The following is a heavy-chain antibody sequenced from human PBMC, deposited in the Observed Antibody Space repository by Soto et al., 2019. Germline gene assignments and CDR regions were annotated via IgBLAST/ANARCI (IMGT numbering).Heavy chain of an antibody. Sequence: VGSLRLSCAASEFTFDKYYMTWVRQAPGKGPEWVANIKPDGSEQYYVDSVKGRFTISRDNANNSLYLQMNSLRAEDTAVYFCARGKWNYYCGFDVWGQGTTVTVSS. CDR2: IKPDGSEQ. V-gene: IGHV3-7*01. CDR1: EFTFDKYY. D-gene: IGHD1-20*01. CDR3: ARGKWNYYCGFDV. J-gene: IGHJ6*02.